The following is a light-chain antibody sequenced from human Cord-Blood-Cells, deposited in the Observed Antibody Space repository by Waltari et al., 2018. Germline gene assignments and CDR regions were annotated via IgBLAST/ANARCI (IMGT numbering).Light chain of an antibody. V-gene: IGKV3-11*01. CDR3: QQRSNWPS. Sequence: EIVLTQSPATLSLCPGERATLPCRARQSVSSYLAWYQQKPGQAPRLLIYDASNRATRIPARFSGSGSGTDFTLTISSLEPEDCAVYYCQQRSNWPSFCGGTKVEIK. CDR2: DAS. J-gene: IGKJ4*01. CDR1: QSVSSY.